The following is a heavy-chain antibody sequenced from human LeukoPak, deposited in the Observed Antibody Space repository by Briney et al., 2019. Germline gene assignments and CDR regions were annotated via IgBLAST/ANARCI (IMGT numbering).Heavy chain of an antibody. V-gene: IGHV4-39*07. CDR2: IYYSGST. Sequence: SETLSLTCTVSGGSISSSSYYWGWIRQPPGKGLEWIGSIYYSGSTYYNPSLKSRVTISVDTSKNQFSLKLSSVTAADTAVYYCARGRLDYDILTGYLSGWFDPWGQGTLVTVSS. CDR1: GGSISSSSYY. J-gene: IGHJ5*02. CDR3: ARGRLDYDILTGYLSGWFDP. D-gene: IGHD3-9*01.